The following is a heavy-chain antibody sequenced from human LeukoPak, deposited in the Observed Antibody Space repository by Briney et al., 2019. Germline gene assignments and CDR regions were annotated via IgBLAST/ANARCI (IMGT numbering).Heavy chain of an antibody. CDR2: IYSGGST. D-gene: IGHD3-16*02. CDR3: ARGLKGELSFDY. J-gene: IGHJ4*02. CDR1: GFTFGDST. Sequence: GGSLRLSCTASGFTFGDSTMTWFRQAPGKGLEWVSVIYSGGSTYYADSVKGRFTISRDNSKNTLYLRMNSLRAEDTAVYYCARGLKGELSFDYWGQGTLVTVSS. V-gene: IGHV3-66*02.